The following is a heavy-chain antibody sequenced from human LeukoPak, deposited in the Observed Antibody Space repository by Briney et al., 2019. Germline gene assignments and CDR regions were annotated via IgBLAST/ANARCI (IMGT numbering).Heavy chain of an antibody. CDR3: ASGYYYDSSGYYGRRGYYYYGMDV. Sequence: VASVNVSCKASGGTFSSYAISWVRQAPGQGLEWMGGIIPIFGTANYAQKFQGRVTITADESTSTAYMELSSLRSEGTAVYYCASGYYYDSSGYYGRRGYYYYGMDVWGQGTTVTVSS. CDR2: IIPIFGTA. CDR1: GGTFSSYA. J-gene: IGHJ6*02. D-gene: IGHD3-22*01. V-gene: IGHV1-69*13.